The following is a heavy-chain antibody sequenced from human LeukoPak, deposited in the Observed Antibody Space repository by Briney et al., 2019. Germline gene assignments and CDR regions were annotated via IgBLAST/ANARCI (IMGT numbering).Heavy chain of an antibody. V-gene: IGHV3-13*01. CDR2: IGTAGDT. CDR3: ASSPAYSSSWYAIDN. J-gene: IGHJ4*02. Sequence: PGGSLRLSCAASGFTFGNYDMHWVRQAAGKGLEWVSGIGTAGDTYYPGSVKGRFTITRENAKNSLYLHMNSLSAGDTAVYYCASSPAYSSSWYAIDNRGQGTLVTVSS. D-gene: IGHD6-13*01. CDR1: GFTFGNYD.